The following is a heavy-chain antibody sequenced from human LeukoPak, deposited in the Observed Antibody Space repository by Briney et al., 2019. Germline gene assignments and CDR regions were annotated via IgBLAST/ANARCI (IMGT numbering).Heavy chain of an antibody. J-gene: IGHJ4*02. D-gene: IGHD3-10*01. Sequence: PSETLSLTCTVSGGSISSGDYYWSWIRQPPGKGLEWIGYIYYSGSTYYNPSLKSRVTISVDTSKNQFSLKLSSVTAADTAVYYCAREYNGSGSYPGKDCWGQGTLVTVSS. CDR2: IYYSGST. CDR3: AREYNGSGSYPGKDC. CDR1: GGSISSGDYY. V-gene: IGHV4-30-4*08.